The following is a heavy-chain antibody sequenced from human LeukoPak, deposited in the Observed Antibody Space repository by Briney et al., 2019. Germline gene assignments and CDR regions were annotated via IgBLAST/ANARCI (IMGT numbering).Heavy chain of an antibody. CDR3: ARENGSGSYYFDY. V-gene: IGHV4-31*03. J-gene: IGHJ4*02. CDR2: IYYSGST. CDR1: GGSISSGGYY. Sequence: SETLSLTRTVSGGSISSGGYYWSWIRQHPGKGLEWIGYIYYSGSTYYNPSLKSRVTISVDTSKNQFSLKLSSVTAADTAVYYCARENGSGSYYFDYWGQGTLVTVSS. D-gene: IGHD3-10*01.